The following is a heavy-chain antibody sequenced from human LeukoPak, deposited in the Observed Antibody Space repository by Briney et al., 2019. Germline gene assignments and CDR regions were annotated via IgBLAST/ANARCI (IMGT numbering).Heavy chain of an antibody. CDR2: IVVGSGNT. CDR1: GFTFTSSA. D-gene: IGHD3-22*01. V-gene: IGHV1-58*01. Sequence: TSVKVSCKASGFTFTSSAVQWVRQARGQRLEWIGWIVVGSGNTSYAQKFQERVTITRDMSTSTAYMELSSLRSEDTAVYYCAADISYDSSGYYPGDYWGQGTLVTVSS. CDR3: AADISYDSSGYYPGDY. J-gene: IGHJ4*02.